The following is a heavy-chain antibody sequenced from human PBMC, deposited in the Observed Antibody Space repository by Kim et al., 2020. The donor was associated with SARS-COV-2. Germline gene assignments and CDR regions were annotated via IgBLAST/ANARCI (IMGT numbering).Heavy chain of an antibody. CDR2: GSSM. J-gene: IGHJ4*02. CDR3: VREPAN. Sequence: GSSMTYADPVNGRFSISRDNAKKSLSLQMNSLTPEETAVYYCVREPANWGQGTLVTVSS. V-gene: IGHV3-11*01.